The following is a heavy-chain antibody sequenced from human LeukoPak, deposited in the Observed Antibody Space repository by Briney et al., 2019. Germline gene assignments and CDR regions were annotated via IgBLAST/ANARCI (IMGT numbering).Heavy chain of an antibody. D-gene: IGHD2-2*01. CDR2: ISSNGDST. CDR3: GRVIYCSSTSCYDY. Sequence: GGSLRLSCAASGFTFSSYAMPWVRQAPGKGLEYVSAISSNGDSTYYANSVKGRFTISRDNSKNTLYLQMGRLRTEDMAVYYCGRVIYCSSTSCYDYWGQGTLVTVSS. J-gene: IGHJ4*02. V-gene: IGHV3-64*01. CDR1: GFTFSSYA.